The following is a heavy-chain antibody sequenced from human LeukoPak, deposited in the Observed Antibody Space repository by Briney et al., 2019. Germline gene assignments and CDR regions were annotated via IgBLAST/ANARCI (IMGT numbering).Heavy chain of an antibody. J-gene: IGHJ3*02. CDR2: VNPHSGGT. CDR1: GYTFTEYY. V-gene: IGHV1-2*02. CDR3: AREFRRYCSGGNCYSPLEYAFDI. Sequence: ALVKVSCKASGYTFTEYYIHWVRQAPGHGLEWMGWVNPHSGGTNFAQGFRGRVTLTRDTSISTAYMELSRLRSDDTAVYYCAREFRRYCSGGNCYSPLEYAFDIWGQGTMVTVSS. D-gene: IGHD2-15*01.